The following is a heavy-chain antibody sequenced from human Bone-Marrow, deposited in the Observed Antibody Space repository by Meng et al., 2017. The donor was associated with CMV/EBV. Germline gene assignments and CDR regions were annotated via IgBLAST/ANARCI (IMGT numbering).Heavy chain of an antibody. J-gene: IGHJ4*02. CDR3: ARGRWYYDYVWGSYRHSLRLPTLFDY. V-gene: IGHV1-18*04. D-gene: IGHD3-16*02. CDR2: TSIYKGDS. Sequence: ASVKVSCKASGYDFNTYAMTWVRQAPGQGLEWMGWTSIYKGDSSLAKKFQGRVTMTRDTSTRTASMELRSLRSDDTAVYYCARGRWYYDYVWGSYRHSLRLPTLFDYWGQGTLVTVPQ. CDR1: GYDFNTYA.